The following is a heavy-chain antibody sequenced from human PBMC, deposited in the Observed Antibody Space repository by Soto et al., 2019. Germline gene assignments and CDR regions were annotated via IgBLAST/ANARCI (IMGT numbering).Heavy chain of an antibody. CDR3: ANDIVATIGGDYYYYYGMDV. CDR1: GFTFSSYA. Sequence: GGSLRLSCAASGFTFSSYAMSWVRQAPGKGLEWVSAISGSGGSTYYADSVKGRFTISRDNSKNTLYLQMNSLRAEDTAVYYCANDIVATIGGDYYYYYGMDVWGQGTTVTVSS. CDR2: ISGSGGST. V-gene: IGHV3-23*01. D-gene: IGHD5-12*01. J-gene: IGHJ6*02.